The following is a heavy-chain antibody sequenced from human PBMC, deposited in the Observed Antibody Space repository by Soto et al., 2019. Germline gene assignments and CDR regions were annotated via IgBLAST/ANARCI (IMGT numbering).Heavy chain of an antibody. V-gene: IGHV3-9*01. Sequence: GGSLRLSCAASGFTFDDYAMHWVRQAPGKGLEWVSGISWNSGSIGYADSVKGRFTISRDNAKNSLYLQMNSLRAEDTALYYCAKASRFGGIGGPYYFDYWGQGTLVTVSS. CDR2: ISWNSGSI. CDR3: AKASRFGGIGGPYYFDY. CDR1: GFTFDDYA. D-gene: IGHD3-10*01. J-gene: IGHJ4*02.